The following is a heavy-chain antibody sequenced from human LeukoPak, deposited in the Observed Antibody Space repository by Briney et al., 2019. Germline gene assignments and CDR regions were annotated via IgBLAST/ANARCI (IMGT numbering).Heavy chain of an antibody. CDR2: IYYSGST. J-gene: IGHJ4*02. V-gene: IGHV4-30-4*08. CDR1: GGSISSGDYY. D-gene: IGHD4-17*01. Sequence: TSETLSLTCTVSGGSISSGDYYWSWIRQPPGKGLEWIGYIYYSGSTYYNPSLKSRVTISVDTSKNQFSLKLSSVTAADTAVYYCARGRDYGDYFDYWGQGTLVTVSS. CDR3: ARGRDYGDYFDY.